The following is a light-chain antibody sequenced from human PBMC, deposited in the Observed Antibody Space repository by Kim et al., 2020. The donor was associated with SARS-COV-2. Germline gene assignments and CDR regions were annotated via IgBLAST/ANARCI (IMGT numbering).Light chain of an antibody. J-gene: IGLJ3*02. CDR2: GRD. CDR3: ISRDSSGNHLV. CDR1: SLRTYD. Sequence: ALGQTVRITCQGDSLRTYDASWYQQKPGQTPELVIYGRDNRPSGIPDRFSGSSSGNTASLTIAGAQAEDEADYYCISRDSSGNHLVFGGGTKVTVL. V-gene: IGLV3-19*01.